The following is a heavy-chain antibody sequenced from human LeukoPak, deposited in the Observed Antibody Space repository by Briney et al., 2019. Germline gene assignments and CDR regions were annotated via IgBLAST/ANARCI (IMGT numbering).Heavy chain of an antibody. D-gene: IGHD2-2*01. V-gene: IGHV3-48*03. CDR1: GFTFGSYE. CDR2: ISGIGSTI. Sequence: GSLRLSCASSGFTFGSYEMNWVRQAPGKGLEWVSYISGIGSTIYYADSVKGRFTISRDNAKNSLYLQMHSLRAEDTAVYYCARYPSRYCTSTSCYLVHWGQGALVTVSS. CDR3: ARYPSRYCTSTSCYLVH. J-gene: IGHJ5*02.